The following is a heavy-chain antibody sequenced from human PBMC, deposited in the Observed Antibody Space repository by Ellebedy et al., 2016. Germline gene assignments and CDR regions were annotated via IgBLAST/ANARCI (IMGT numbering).Heavy chain of an antibody. D-gene: IGHD4-17*01. Sequence: GGSLRLXXAASGFTFSSYSMNWVRQAPGKGLEWVSYITSRTSTVYYGDSVKGRFTISRDNAKNSMYLQMNSLTAEDTAVYYCARLTTVTTSYFDHWGQGILVTVSS. CDR1: GFTFSSYS. V-gene: IGHV3-48*04. J-gene: IGHJ4*02. CDR3: ARLTTVTTSYFDH. CDR2: ITSRTSTV.